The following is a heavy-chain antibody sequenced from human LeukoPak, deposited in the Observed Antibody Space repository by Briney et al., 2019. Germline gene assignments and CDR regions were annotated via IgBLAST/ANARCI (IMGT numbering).Heavy chain of an antibody. CDR3: ARRNSGWTEYFQY. D-gene: IGHD6-19*01. CDR2: ISSSSSYI. CDR1: GFTFSSYS. J-gene: IGHJ1*01. Sequence: PGGSLRLSCATSGFTFSSYSMNWVRQAPGKGLEWVSSISSSSSYIYYADSVKGRFTISRDNAKNSLYLQMNSLRAEDTAVYYWARRNSGWTEYFQYWGQGTLVTVSS. V-gene: IGHV3-21*01.